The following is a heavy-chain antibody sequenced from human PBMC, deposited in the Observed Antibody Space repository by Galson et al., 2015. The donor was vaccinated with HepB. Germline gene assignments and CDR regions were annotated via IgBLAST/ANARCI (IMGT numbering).Heavy chain of an antibody. D-gene: IGHD6-13*01. CDR3: ARDGEVDSNWYLGTYFNY. CDR2: IKQDGSYK. CDR1: GFTFKSYW. Sequence: SLRLSCAASGFTFKSYWMSWVRQAPGKGLEWVANIKQDGSYKYYVDSVKDRFTISRDNAKNLLYLQMNSLRAEDTALYYCARDGEVDSNWYLGTYFNYWGQGTLVTVSS. J-gene: IGHJ4*02. V-gene: IGHV3-7*01.